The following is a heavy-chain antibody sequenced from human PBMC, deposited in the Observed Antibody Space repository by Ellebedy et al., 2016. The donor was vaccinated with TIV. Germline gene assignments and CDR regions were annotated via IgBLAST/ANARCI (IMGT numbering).Heavy chain of an antibody. V-gene: IGHV3-53*05. D-gene: IGHD4-17*01. CDR3: AKDYGDYGAGVDY. J-gene: IGHJ4*02. CDR1: GFTVSSNY. CDR2: IYSGGST. Sequence: GGSLRLXXAASGFTVSSNYMSWVRQAPGKGLEWVSVIYSGGSTYYADSVKGRFTISRDNSKNTLYLQMNSLRAEDTAVYYCAKDYGDYGAGVDYWGQGTLVTVSS.